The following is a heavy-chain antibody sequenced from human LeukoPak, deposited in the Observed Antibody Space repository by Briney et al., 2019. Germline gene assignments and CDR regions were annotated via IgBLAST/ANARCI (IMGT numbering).Heavy chain of an antibody. CDR2: IYTSGST. CDR3: ARERDETYYDFWSGYPWGLNWFDP. D-gene: IGHD3-3*01. CDR1: GGSISSYY. J-gene: IGHJ5*02. V-gene: IGHV4-4*07. Sequence: SETLSLTCTVSGGSISSYYWSWIRQPAGKGLEWIGRIYTSGSTNYNPSLKSRVTMSVDTSKNQFSLKLSSVTAADTAVYYCARERDETYYDFWSGYPWGLNWFDPRGQGTLVTVSS.